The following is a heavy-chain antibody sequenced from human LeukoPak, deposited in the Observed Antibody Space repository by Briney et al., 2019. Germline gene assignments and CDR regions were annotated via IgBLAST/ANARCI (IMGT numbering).Heavy chain of an antibody. CDR1: GFTFSSYA. J-gene: IGHJ4*02. Sequence: GGSLRLSCAASGFTFSSYAMSWVRQAPGKGLEWVSAISGSGGSTYYAESVKGRFTISRDNSKNMLYLQMNSLRAEDTAVYYCATLGDIVVVPALPTDFWGQGTLVTVSS. V-gene: IGHV3-23*01. CDR2: ISGSGGST. CDR3: ATLGDIVVVPALPTDF. D-gene: IGHD2-2*01.